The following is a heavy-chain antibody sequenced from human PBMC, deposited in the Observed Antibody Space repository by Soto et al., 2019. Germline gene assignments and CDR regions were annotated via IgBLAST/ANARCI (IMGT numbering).Heavy chain of an antibody. J-gene: IGHJ6*02. V-gene: IGHV1-18*04. D-gene: IGHD3-3*01. CDR3: ARDLRLLERRYYYYGMDV. CDR1: GYTFTSYG. Sequence: ASVKVSCKASGYTFTSYGISWVRQAPGQGLEWMGWISAYNGNTNYAQKLQGRVTMTTDTSTSTAYMELRSLRSDDTAVYYCARDLRLLERRYYYYGMDVWGQGTPVTVSS. CDR2: ISAYNGNT.